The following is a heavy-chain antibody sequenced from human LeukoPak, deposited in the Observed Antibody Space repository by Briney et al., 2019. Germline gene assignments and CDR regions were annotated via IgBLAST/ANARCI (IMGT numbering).Heavy chain of an antibody. CDR3: ARGGYDSGGYFCDY. Sequence: PGGSLRLSCAASGFSFSSYAIHWVRQAPGKGLEWVAVISYEGSNKYYADSVKGRFTISRDNSKNTLFLQMNSLRAEDTAVYYCARGGYDSGGYFCDYWGQGTLVTVSS. CDR1: GFSFSSYA. V-gene: IGHV3-30-3*01. CDR2: ISYEGSNK. D-gene: IGHD3-22*01. J-gene: IGHJ4*02.